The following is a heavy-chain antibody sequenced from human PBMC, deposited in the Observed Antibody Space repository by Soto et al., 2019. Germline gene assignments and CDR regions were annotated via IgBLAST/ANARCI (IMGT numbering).Heavy chain of an antibody. J-gene: IGHJ6*03. V-gene: IGHV3-13*01. CDR1: GFTVSSYD. D-gene: IGHD2-15*01. Sequence: EVQLVESGGGLVQPGGSLRLSCAASGFTVSSYDMHWVRQRSGKGLEWVCALAVGGETYYPGSVKGRFTISREDARNSVYLQMNSLTAGDTAVYFCAREYCSGGRCTGLYYVDVWGKGTTVTVSS. CDR2: LAVGGET. CDR3: AREYCSGGRCTGLYYVDV.